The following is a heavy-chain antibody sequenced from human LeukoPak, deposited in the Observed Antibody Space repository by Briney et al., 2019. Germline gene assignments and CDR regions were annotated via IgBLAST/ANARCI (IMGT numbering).Heavy chain of an antibody. V-gene: IGHV3-23*01. D-gene: IGHD5-24*01. CDR1: GFTFSSYA. CDR2: ISGSGGST. J-gene: IGHJ5*02. CDR3: ARHGKERWLQFRLSAWFDP. Sequence: GGSLRLSCAASGFTFSSYAMSWVRQAPGKGLEWVSAISGSGGSTYYADSVKGRFTISRDNSKNTLYLQMNSLRAEDTAVYYCARHGKERWLQFRLSAWFDPWGQGTLVTVSS.